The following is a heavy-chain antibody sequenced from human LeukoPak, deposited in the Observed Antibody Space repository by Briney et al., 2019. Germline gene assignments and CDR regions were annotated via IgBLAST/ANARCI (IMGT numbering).Heavy chain of an antibody. CDR1: GGSFSGYY. J-gene: IGHJ4*02. CDR3: ARVRYSSXSYYXDX. CDR2: INHSGST. D-gene: IGHD6-6*01. Sequence: SETLSLTCAVYGGSFSGYYWSWIRQPPGKGLEWIGEINHSGSTNYNPSLKSRVTISVDTSKNQFSLKLSSVTAADTAVYYCARVRYSSXSYYXDXWGQGTLVTVS. V-gene: IGHV4-34*01.